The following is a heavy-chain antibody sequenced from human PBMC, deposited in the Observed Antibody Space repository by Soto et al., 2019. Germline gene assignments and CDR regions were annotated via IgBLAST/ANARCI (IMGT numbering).Heavy chain of an antibody. J-gene: IGHJ4*02. CDR1: GGSISSGGYY. Sequence: SETLSLTCTVSGGSISSGGYYWSWIRQHPGKGLEWIGEINHSGSTNYNPSLKSRVTISVDTSKNQFSLKLSSVTAADTAVYYCARGVKTQVPTINWGQGTLVTVSS. CDR2: INHSGST. V-gene: IGHV4-31*03. D-gene: IGHD3-16*02. CDR3: ARGVKTQVPTIN.